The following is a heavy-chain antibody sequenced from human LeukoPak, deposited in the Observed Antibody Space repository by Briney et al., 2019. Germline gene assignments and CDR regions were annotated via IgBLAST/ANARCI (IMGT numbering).Heavy chain of an antibody. J-gene: IGHJ5*02. CDR2: IYYSGRT. Sequence: SETLSLTCTVSGGSVSSYYWSWSRQPPGKGLEWIGYIYYSGRTNYNPSLKSRVTISVDTSKNQFSLKLSSVTAADTAVYYCARGALNWFDPWGQGTLVTVSS. CDR1: GGSVSSYY. V-gene: IGHV4-59*02. CDR3: ARGALNWFDP.